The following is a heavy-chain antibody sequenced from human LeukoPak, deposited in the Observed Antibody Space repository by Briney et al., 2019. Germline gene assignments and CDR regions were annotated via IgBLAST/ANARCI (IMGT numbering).Heavy chain of an antibody. V-gene: IGHV1-18*01. J-gene: IGHJ4*02. CDR3: ARVRGGTSTDTAMVPPFDY. Sequence: ASVKVSCKASGYTFTSYAMNWVRQAPGQGLEWMGWISAYNGNTNYAQKLQGRVTMTTDTSTSTAYMELRSLRSDDTAVYYCARVRGGTSTDTAMVPPFDYWGQGTLVTVSS. CDR2: ISAYNGNT. CDR1: GYTFTSYA. D-gene: IGHD5-18*01.